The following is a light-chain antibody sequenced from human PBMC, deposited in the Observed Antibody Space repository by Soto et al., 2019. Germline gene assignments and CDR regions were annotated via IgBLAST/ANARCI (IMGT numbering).Light chain of an antibody. CDR2: EVT. Sequence: QSALTQPASVSGSPGQSITISCTGTSSDVGGYNYVSWYQQHPGEAPKLMIYEVTNRPSGVSNRFSGSKSGNTASLTISGLQAEDEADYYCSSYASDSTYVFGTGTKLTV. CDR1: SSDVGGYNY. CDR3: SSYASDSTYV. V-gene: IGLV2-14*01. J-gene: IGLJ1*01.